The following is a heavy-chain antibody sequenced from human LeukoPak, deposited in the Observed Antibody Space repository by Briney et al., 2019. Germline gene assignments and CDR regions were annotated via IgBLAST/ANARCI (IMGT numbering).Heavy chain of an antibody. CDR3: ARDFDGPRASDY. V-gene: IGHV3-74*01. CDR2: TNTDGSYS. J-gene: IGHJ4*02. CDR1: GFTFSYFW. Sequence: PGGSLRHSCAASGFTFSYFWMHWFRQTPGKGLVWVSCTNTDGSYSSYADSVKGRFTISRDNVRNTLYLQMSSLRAEDSAVYYCARDFDGPRASDYWGQGISVTVSS. D-gene: IGHD4-17*01.